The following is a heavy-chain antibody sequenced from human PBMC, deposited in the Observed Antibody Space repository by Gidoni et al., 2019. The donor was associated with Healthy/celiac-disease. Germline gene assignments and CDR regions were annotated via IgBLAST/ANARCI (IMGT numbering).Heavy chain of an antibody. J-gene: IGHJ4*02. Sequence: QVQLVPSGAEVKKPGASVKVSCKVSGYTLSELSMHWVRQAPGKGLEWMGGFDPEDGETIYAQKFQGRVTMTEDTSTDTAYMELSSLRSEDTAVYYCATRGRVGATYSPFDYWGQGTLVTVSS. CDR3: ATRGRVGATYSPFDY. V-gene: IGHV1-24*01. D-gene: IGHD1-26*01. CDR1: GYTLSELS. CDR2: FDPEDGET.